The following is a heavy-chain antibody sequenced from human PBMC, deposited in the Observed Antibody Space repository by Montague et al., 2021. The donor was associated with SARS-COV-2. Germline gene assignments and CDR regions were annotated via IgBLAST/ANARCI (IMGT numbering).Heavy chain of an antibody. CDR3: ARHYGSSLDS. Sequence: SETLYLTCTVSGGSISSITYRWGWIRQPPGKGLEWIGFISYSGTTFYNPSLKSRISMSVDTPKSQFSLNLTSVTAADTAVYYCARHYGSSLDSWGQGILVAVSS. CDR2: ISYSGTT. J-gene: IGHJ4*02. D-gene: IGHD4-17*01. V-gene: IGHV4-39*01. CDR1: GGSISSITYR.